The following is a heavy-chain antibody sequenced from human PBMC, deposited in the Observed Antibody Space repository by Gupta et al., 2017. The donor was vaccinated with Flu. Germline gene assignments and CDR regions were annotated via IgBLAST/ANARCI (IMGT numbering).Heavy chain of an antibody. J-gene: IGHJ5*02. Sequence: EVQLVQSGTEVKKAGESLRISCKAYGYRFTNYWINWVRQRPGKGLEWMGKIDPSDSSVNYVPSFQGLVTRSVDKSINTAYLQWTSLKASDTAMYYCAGRGEYEVSTGDSGEVKWLDPWGQGTLVTVSS. CDR3: AGRGEYEVSTGDSGEVKWLDP. CDR2: IDPSDSSV. CDR1: GYRFTNYW. V-gene: IGHV5-10-1*01. D-gene: IGHD3/OR15-3a*01.